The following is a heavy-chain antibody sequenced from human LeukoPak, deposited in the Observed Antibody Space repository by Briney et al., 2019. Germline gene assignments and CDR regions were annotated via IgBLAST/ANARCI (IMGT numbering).Heavy chain of an antibody. J-gene: IGHJ6*03. CDR1: GYTFNSYG. D-gene: IGHD2-2*01. V-gene: IGHV1-18*01. CDR2: ISTYNGYA. Sequence: ASVKVSCKASGYTFNSYGISWVRQAPGQGLEWMGWISTYNGYANYAQRLQGRVTMTTETSTSTAYMELRSLRSDDTAVYYCARSIVVVPAAMQGYYYYYMDVWGKGTTVTVSS. CDR3: ARSIVVVPAAMQGYYYYYMDV.